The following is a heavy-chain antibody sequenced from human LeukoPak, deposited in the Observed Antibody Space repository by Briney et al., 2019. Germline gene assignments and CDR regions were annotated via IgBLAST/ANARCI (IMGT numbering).Heavy chain of an antibody. D-gene: IGHD3-3*01. J-gene: IGHJ4*02. Sequence: PSETLSLTYAVYGGSFSGYYWSWLRHPPGKGLEWIGEINHSGSTNYNPSLKSRVTISVDTSKNQFSLKLSSVTAADTAVYYCARLTYYDFWSGYYDYYFDYWGQGTLVTVSS. CDR2: INHSGST. CDR1: GGSFSGYY. V-gene: IGHV4-34*01. CDR3: ARLTYYDFWSGYYDYYFDY.